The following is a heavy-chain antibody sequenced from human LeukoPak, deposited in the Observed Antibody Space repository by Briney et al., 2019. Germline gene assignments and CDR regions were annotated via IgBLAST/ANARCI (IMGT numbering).Heavy chain of an antibody. D-gene: IGHD1-26*01. Sequence: PGGSLRLSCAASGFTFSTYWMAWVRQAPGKGLEWVANIKGDESARHQADSVKGRFTISRDNAQNSVSLQMSSLSGEDTAVYYCARDVGGSLDYWGQGTLVTVSS. J-gene: IGHJ4*02. CDR2: IKGDESAR. CDR1: GFTFSTYW. CDR3: ARDVGGSLDY. V-gene: IGHV3-7*01.